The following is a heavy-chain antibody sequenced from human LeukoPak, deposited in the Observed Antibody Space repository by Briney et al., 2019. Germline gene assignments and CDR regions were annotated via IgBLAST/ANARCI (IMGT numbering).Heavy chain of an antibody. D-gene: IGHD2-21*02. Sequence: ASVKVSCKASGNTFTSYYIHWLRQAPGQGLEWMGIINPSGGSTSYAQKFQGRVTMTRDTSTSTVYMELSSLRSEDTSVYYWATPTDLGDPIDYYGLDVWGQGTTVTVSS. CDR3: ATPTDLGDPIDYYGLDV. V-gene: IGHV1-46*01. CDR1: GNTFTSYY. J-gene: IGHJ6*02. CDR2: INPSGGST.